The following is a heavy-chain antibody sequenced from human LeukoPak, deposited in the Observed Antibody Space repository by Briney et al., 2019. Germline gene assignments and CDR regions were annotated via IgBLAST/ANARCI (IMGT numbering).Heavy chain of an antibody. D-gene: IGHD3-10*01. CDR2: LTGSGGNT. CDR1: GFTFRNYA. J-gene: IGHJ6*03. Sequence: GGSLTLSCAASGFTFRNYAMSYVRQAPGKGLEGVSGLTGSGGNTYYADSVKGRFAISRDNSKNTLSLQMNSLRAEDAAVYYCVKFRGIQHYNYHMDVWGKGTTVTVSS. V-gene: IGHV3-23*01. CDR3: VKFRGIQHYNYHMDV.